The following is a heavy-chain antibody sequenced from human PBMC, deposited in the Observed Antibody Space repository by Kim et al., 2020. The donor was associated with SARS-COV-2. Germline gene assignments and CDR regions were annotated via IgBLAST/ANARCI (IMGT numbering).Heavy chain of an antibody. CDR2: IVPFSGKP. CDR1: GGTLNSYA. CDR3: ARDKEKAPAGYWFFDL. Sequence: SVKVSCKASGGTLNSYAISWVRQAPGQGLEWMGGIVPFSGKPMYAQKFRGRVTISADESRTTTYMELSSLRSEDTAVYYCARDKEKAPAGYWFFDLWGRGTLVTVSS. D-gene: IGHD6-13*01. J-gene: IGHJ2*01. V-gene: IGHV1-69*13.